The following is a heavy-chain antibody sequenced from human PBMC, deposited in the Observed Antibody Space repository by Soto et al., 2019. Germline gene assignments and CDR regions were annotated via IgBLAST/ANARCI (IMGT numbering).Heavy chain of an antibody. Sequence: EVQLVESGGGLVKPGGSLRLSCAASGFTFSNAWMSWVRQAPGKGLEWVGRIKSKTDGGTTDYTAPVKGRFTTSRDDSNNTMYKQMNSLKTEDTAVYYCTTDGGGRRRTRACGYWGQGTLVTVSS. V-gene: IGHV3-15*01. CDR2: IKSKTDGGTT. J-gene: IGHJ4*02. CDR1: GFTFSNAW. D-gene: IGHD2-15*01. CDR3: TTDGGGRRRTRACGY.